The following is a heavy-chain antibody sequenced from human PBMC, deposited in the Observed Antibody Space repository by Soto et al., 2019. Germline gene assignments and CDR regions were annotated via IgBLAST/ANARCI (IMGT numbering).Heavy chain of an antibody. D-gene: IGHD6-19*01. Sequence: EVQLLESGGDLVQPGGSLRLSCEGSGFTFNTYPMGWVGQAPGKGLEWVSAITASGNTRYHADSVKDRFSISRDNSRNTLFLQMNSLRAEDTAIYYCAKGFAVAGYYFDSWGRGTLVTVSS. V-gene: IGHV3-23*01. CDR2: ITASGNTR. CDR3: AKGFAVAGYYFDS. CDR1: GFTFNTYP. J-gene: IGHJ4*02.